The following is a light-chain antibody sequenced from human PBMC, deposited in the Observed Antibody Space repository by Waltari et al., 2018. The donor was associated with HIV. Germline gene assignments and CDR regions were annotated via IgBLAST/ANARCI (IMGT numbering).Light chain of an antibody. V-gene: IGKV3-11*01. CDR2: ETS. CDR3: QQRSGWPPTYS. Sequence: EVVLTQSPATLSLSPGQRASLSCRASQSVGRFLAWYQQKPGQAPRLLIYETSNRATGIPTRFSGSGSGTQFTLTITNLGPEDFAVYFCQQRSGWPPTYSFGQGTKLDIK. J-gene: IGKJ2*03. CDR1: QSVGRF.